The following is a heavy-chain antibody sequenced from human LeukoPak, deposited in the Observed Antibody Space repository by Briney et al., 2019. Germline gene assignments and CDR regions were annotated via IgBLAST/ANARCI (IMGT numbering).Heavy chain of an antibody. D-gene: IGHD2-21*01. Sequence: SETLSLTCTVSGGSISSSSYYWGWIRQPPGKGLEWIGSIYYSGSTYYNPSLKSRVTIYVDTSKNQFSLKLISVTAADTAVYYCARGSHSALDYWGQGTLVTVSS. CDR3: ARGSHSALDY. V-gene: IGHV4-39*01. J-gene: IGHJ4*02. CDR2: IYYSGST. CDR1: GGSISSSSYY.